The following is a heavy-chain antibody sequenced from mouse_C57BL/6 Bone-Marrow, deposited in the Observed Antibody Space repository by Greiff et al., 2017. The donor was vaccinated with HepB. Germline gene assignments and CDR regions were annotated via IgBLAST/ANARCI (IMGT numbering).Heavy chain of an antibody. CDR3: ARRVAKDYYAMDY. Sequence: LVESGAELARPGASVKLSCKASGYTFTSYGISWVKQRTGQGLEWIGEIYPRSGNTYYNEKFKGKATLTADKSSSTAYMELRSLTSEDSAVYFCARRVAKDYYAMDYWGQGTSVTVSS. D-gene: IGHD1-1*01. V-gene: IGHV1-81*01. CDR1: GYTFTSYG. CDR2: IYPRSGNT. J-gene: IGHJ4*01.